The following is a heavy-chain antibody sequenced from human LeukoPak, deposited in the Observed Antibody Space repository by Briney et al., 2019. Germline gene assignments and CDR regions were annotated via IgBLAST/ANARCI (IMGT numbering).Heavy chain of an antibody. CDR3: ARVGGMTTINNAAFDI. Sequence: PSETLSLTCTVSGGTLSGGSINTYYWNWIRQPPGKGLEWTGYIYHSGSTNYNPSLKSRVTISLDTSKNQFSLKLTSVTAADTAIYYCARVGGMTTINNAAFDIWGQGTMVTVSS. CDR2: IYHSGST. J-gene: IGHJ3*02. D-gene: IGHD5-24*01. V-gene: IGHV4-59*01. CDR1: GGSINTYY.